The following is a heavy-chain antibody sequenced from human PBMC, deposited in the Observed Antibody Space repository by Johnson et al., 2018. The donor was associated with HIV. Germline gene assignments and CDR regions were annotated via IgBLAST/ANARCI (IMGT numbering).Heavy chain of an antibody. Sequence: QVQVVESGGGVVQPGRSLRLSCAASGFTFSSYAMHWVRQAPGKGLEWVAVISYDGSNKYYADSVTGRFTISKHNSKTTLYLQMNSLRAEDTAVYYCASVYYDILTGYYYDAFDIWGQGTMVTVSS. D-gene: IGHD3-9*01. CDR3: ASVYYDILTGYYYDAFDI. CDR1: GFTFSSYA. J-gene: IGHJ3*02. CDR2: ISYDGSNK. V-gene: IGHV3-30-3*01.